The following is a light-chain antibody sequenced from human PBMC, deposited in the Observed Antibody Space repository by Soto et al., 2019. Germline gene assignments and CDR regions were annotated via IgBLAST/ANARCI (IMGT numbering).Light chain of an antibody. CDR1: QSVSSD. J-gene: IGKJ1*01. CDR2: AAS. CDR3: QQYSNWPQT. V-gene: IGKV3-15*01. Sequence: EITMTQSPVILSVSPGERATLSCRASQSVSSDLAWYQQKPGQAPRLLIYAASSRATGVPGRFGGSGSGTEFTLTISSLQSGYFAVYFCQQYSNWPQTFGQGTTVEI.